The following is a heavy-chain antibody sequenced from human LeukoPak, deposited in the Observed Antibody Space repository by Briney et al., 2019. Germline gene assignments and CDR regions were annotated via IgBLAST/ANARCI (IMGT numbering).Heavy chain of an antibody. CDR1: GFTFSSYA. Sequence: PGGSLRLSXAASGFTFSSYAMHWVRQAPGKGLEYVSAISSNGGSTYYANSVKGRLTISRDNSKNTLYLQMGSLRAEDMAVYYCASINAPYWGQGTLVTVSS. CDR3: ASINAPY. J-gene: IGHJ4*02. CDR2: ISSNGGST. V-gene: IGHV3-64*01.